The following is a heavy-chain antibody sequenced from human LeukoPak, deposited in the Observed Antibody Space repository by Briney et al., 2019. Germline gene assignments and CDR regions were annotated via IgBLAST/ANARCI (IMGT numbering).Heavy chain of an antibody. J-gene: IGHJ6*02. CDR3: ARDTPGGGLKQWSTMDV. Sequence: GGSLRLSCAASGFTFSSYGMHWVRQAPGKGLEWVAVIWYDGSNKYYADSVKGRFTISRDNSKNTLYLQMNSLRAEDTAVYYCARDTPGGGLKQWSTMDVWGQGTTVTVSS. CDR1: GFTFSSYG. D-gene: IGHD6-19*01. CDR2: IWYDGSNK. V-gene: IGHV3-33*01.